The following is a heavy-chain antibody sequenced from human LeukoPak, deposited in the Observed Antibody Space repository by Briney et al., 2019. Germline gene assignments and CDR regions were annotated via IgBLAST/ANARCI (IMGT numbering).Heavy chain of an antibody. D-gene: IGHD3-10*01. CDR3: ARGVLWFGIYFDY. J-gene: IGHJ4*02. CDR2: IYYSGST. Sequence: SETLSLTCTVSGGSISSSSYYWGWIRQPPGKGLEWIGSIYYSGSTYYNPSLKSRVTISVDTSKNQFSLKLSSVTAADTAVYYCARGVLWFGIYFDYWGQGTLVTVSS. V-gene: IGHV4-39*07. CDR1: GGSISSSSYY.